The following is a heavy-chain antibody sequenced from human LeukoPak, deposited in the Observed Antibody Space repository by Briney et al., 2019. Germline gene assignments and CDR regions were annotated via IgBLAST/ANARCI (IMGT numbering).Heavy chain of an antibody. CDR1: GGSISSSSYY. Sequence: SETLSLTCTVSGGSISSSSYYWGWIRQPPGKGLEWIGSIYYSGSTYYNPSLKSRVTISVDTSKNQFSLKLSSVTAADTAVYYCARHSGSYLKSALHIWGQGTMVTVSS. V-gene: IGHV4-39*01. CDR2: IYYSGST. J-gene: IGHJ3*02. D-gene: IGHD1-26*01. CDR3: ARHSGSYLKSALHI.